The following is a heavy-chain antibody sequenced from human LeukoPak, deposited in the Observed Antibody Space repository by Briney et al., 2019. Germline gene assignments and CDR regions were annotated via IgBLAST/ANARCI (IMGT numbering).Heavy chain of an antibody. J-gene: IGHJ4*02. CDR1: GFTFSSYG. V-gene: IGHV3-30*02. Sequence: GGSLRLSCAASGFTFSSYGMHWVRQAPGKGLEWVAFIWYDGSNKYYADSVKGRFTISRDNSKNTLYLQMNSLRAEDTAVYYCAKEGGMEYYFDYWGQGTLVTVSS. CDR2: IWYDGSNK. CDR3: AKEGGMEYYFDY. D-gene: IGHD3-3*01.